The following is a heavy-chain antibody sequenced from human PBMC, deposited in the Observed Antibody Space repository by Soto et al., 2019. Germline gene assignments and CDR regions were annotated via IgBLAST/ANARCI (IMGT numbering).Heavy chain of an antibody. CDR2: SSSSGSTI. Sequence: GGSLRLSRAASGFTYSSYELTWVRQAPWKGLEGFSYSSSSGSTIYYADSVKGRFTISRDNAKNSLYLQMNSLRAEDTAVYYCARDRGYCSGGSCYLDAFDICGQGKMVTVSS. D-gene: IGHD2-15*01. J-gene: IGHJ3*02. CDR3: ARDRGYCSGGSCYLDAFDI. CDR1: GFTYSSYE. V-gene: IGHV3-48*03.